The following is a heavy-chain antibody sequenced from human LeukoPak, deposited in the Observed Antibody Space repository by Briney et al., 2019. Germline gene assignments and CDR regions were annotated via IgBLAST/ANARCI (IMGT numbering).Heavy chain of an antibody. Sequence: GASVKVSCKASGYTFTGYYMHWVRQAPGQGLEWMGWINPNSGGTNYAQKFQGRVTMTEDTSTDTAYMELSSLRSEDTAVYYCATVAVGSRPYYYYGMDVWGQGTTVTVSS. CDR2: INPNSGGT. CDR3: ATVAVGSRPYYYYGMDV. D-gene: IGHD6-13*01. CDR1: GYTFTGYY. J-gene: IGHJ6*02. V-gene: IGHV1-2*02.